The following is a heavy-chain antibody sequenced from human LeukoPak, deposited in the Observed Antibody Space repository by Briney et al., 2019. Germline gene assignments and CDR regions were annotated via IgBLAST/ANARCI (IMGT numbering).Heavy chain of an antibody. CDR2: FSGGDGSP. D-gene: IGHD3-16*01. Sequence: GGSLRLSCVASGFTFSSYAMTWFRQAPGKGLEWVSSFSGGDGSPYHADSVKGRFTISRDNSKNTLYLQMNSLRAEDTAVYYCARDLGGQQAYFDYWGQGTLVTVSS. CDR3: ARDLGGQQAYFDY. CDR1: GFTFSSYA. V-gene: IGHV3-23*01. J-gene: IGHJ4*02.